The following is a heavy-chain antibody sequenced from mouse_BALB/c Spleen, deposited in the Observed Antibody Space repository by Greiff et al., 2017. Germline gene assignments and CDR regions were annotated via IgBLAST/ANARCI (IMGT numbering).Heavy chain of an antibody. CDR2: IWSGGST. CDR1: GFSLTSYG. CDR3: ARYYGNYDAMDY. Sequence: VQLQQSGPGLVQPSQSLSITCTVSGFSLTSYGVHWVRQSPGKGLEWLGVIWSGGSTDYNAAFISRLSISKDNSKSQVFLKMNSLQTDDTAMYYCARYYGNYDAMDYWGQGTSVTVSS. V-gene: IGHV2-4-1*01. D-gene: IGHD2-1*01. J-gene: IGHJ4*01.